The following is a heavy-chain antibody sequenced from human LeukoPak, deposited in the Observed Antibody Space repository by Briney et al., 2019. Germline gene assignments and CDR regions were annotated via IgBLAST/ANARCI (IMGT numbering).Heavy chain of an antibody. J-gene: IGHJ4*02. V-gene: IGHV3-30-3*01. D-gene: IGHD5-24*01. Sequence: GRSLRLSCAASGFTFSSYAMHWVRQAPGKGLEWVAVISYDGSNKYYADSVKGRFTISRDNSKNTLYLQMNSLRAEDTAVYYCAREPAGYNFDYWGQGTLVTVSS. CDR1: GFTFSSYA. CDR2: ISYDGSNK. CDR3: AREPAGYNFDY.